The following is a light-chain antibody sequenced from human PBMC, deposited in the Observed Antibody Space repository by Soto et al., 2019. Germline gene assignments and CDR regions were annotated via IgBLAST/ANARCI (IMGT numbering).Light chain of an antibody. J-gene: IGLJ1*01. Sequence: ALTQPASVSGSPGQSITISCTGTSSDVGGYNYVSWYQQHPGKAPKLMIYGVTTRPSGISDRFSASKSGLTASLTISGLQPEDEADYYCSSFTSNRIYVFGPGTKVTVL. CDR1: SSDVGGYNY. CDR3: SSFTSNRIYV. CDR2: GVT. V-gene: IGLV2-14*01.